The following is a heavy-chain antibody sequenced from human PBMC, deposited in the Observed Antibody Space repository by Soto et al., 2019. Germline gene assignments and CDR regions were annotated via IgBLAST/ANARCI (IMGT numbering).Heavy chain of an antibody. Sequence: QVQLVQSGAEVKKPGSSVKVSCKASGGTFSSYAISWVRQAPGQGLEWMGGIIPIFGTANYAQKFQGRVTNTADESTSTAYMELSSLRSEDTAVYYCARDSSGYRGQRRAFDIWGQGTMVTVSS. D-gene: IGHD3-22*01. CDR2: IIPIFGTA. V-gene: IGHV1-69*01. J-gene: IGHJ3*02. CDR1: GGTFSSYA. CDR3: ARDSSGYRGQRRAFDI.